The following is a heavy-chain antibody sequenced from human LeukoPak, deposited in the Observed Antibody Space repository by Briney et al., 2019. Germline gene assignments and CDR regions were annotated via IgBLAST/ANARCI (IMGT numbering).Heavy chain of an antibody. D-gene: IGHD6-13*01. Sequence: PSRTLSLTRTVSGGSISSASYYWSWIRQPAGKGLEWIGRIYTSGSTNYNPSLKSRVTISVDTSKNQFSLKLSSVTAADTAVYYCAMRERLAAAFDYWGQGTLVTVSS. V-gene: IGHV4-61*02. CDR3: AMRERLAAAFDY. CDR1: GGSISSASYY. J-gene: IGHJ4*02. CDR2: IYTSGST.